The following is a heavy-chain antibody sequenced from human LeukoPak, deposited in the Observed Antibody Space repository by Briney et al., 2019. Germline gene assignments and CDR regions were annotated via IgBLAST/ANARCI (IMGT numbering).Heavy chain of an antibody. Sequence: PRGSLRLSCAASGINFRSSGMHWVRQAPGKGLEWVTFIQNDGSDKSYAASVQGRFTISRDNSKNTVYLHMNSLRADDTALYYCAREGGRAAPGRFDYWGQGTLVTVSS. CDR2: IQNDGSDK. CDR3: AREGGRAAPGRFDY. J-gene: IGHJ4*02. V-gene: IGHV3-30*02. D-gene: IGHD6-13*01. CDR1: GINFRSSG.